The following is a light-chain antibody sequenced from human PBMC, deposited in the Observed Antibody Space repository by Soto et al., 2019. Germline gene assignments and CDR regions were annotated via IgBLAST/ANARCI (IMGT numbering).Light chain of an antibody. CDR1: QSVSNNY. Sequence: EIVLTQSPGTLSLSPGERATLSCRASQSVSNNYLAWYQRKPGQAPRLLIYGAYTRATGIPDNFSGSGSGTDCTLTISRLEPEDFAVYYCQQYGSSPLTFGPGTKVDIK. J-gene: IGKJ3*01. CDR3: QQYGSSPLT. CDR2: GAY. V-gene: IGKV3-20*01.